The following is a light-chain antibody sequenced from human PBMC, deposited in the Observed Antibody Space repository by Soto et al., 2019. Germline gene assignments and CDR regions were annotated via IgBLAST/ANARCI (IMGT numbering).Light chain of an antibody. J-gene: IGKJ2*01. Sequence: DLQMTQSPSTLSASVGDRVTITCRASQSISSWLAWYQQKPGKAPKLLIYDASSLESGVPSRFSGSGSGTEFTLTISSLQPDDFATYYCQQYNSYSYPFGQGTKLEIK. CDR1: QSISSW. V-gene: IGKV1-5*01. CDR2: DAS. CDR3: QQYNSYSYP.